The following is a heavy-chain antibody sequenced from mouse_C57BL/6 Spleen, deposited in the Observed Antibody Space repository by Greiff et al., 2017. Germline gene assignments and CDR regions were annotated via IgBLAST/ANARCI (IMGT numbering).Heavy chain of an antibody. CDR1: GYTFTSYW. V-gene: IGHV1-50*01. CDR2: IDPSASYT. CDR3: ARLGPYYYGSSPFAY. D-gene: IGHD1-1*01. Sequence: VPLQQPGAELVQPGASVKLSCKASGYTFTSYWMQWVQQRPGQGLSWIGEIDPSASYTNYNQTFKGKAPLTVDTSSSTAYMQLSSLTSEDSAVYYCARLGPYYYGSSPFAYWGQGTLVTVSA. J-gene: IGHJ3*01.